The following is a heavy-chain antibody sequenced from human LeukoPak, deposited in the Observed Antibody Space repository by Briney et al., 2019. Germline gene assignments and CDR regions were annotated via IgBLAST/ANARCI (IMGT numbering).Heavy chain of an antibody. J-gene: IGHJ3*02. CDR3: ATTPWGGSYEQQDDAFDI. CDR1: GYTLTELS. D-gene: IGHD1-26*01. CDR2: FDPEDGET. Sequence: ASVKVSCKVSGYTLTELSMHWVRQAPGKGLEWMGGFDPEDGETIYAQKFQGRVTMTEDTSTDTAYMELSSLRSEDTAVYYCATTPWGGSYEQQDDAFDIWGQGTMVTVSS. V-gene: IGHV1-24*01.